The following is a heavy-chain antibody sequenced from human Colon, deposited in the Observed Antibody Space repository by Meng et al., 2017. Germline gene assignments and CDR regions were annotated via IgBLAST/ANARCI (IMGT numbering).Heavy chain of an antibody. CDR3: ARGRRGYSYGYSNY. D-gene: IGHD5-18*01. Sequence: QVQLQQSGAGLVKSAETRSLTCAVVGGSFSAYYWSWIRQHPGKGLEWIGEINHSGSTNYNPSLKSRVTISVDTSKNQFSLKLSSATAADTAVYYCARGRRGYSYGYSNYWGQGTLVTVSS. CDR1: GGSFSAYY. J-gene: IGHJ4*02. V-gene: IGHV4-34*01. CDR2: INHSGST.